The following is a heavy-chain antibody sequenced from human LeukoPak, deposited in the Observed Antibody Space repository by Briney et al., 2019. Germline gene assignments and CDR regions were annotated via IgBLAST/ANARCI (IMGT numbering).Heavy chain of an antibody. D-gene: IGHD3-9*01. CDR2: IKQDGSEK. V-gene: IGHV3-7*01. CDR1: GFTFSSYW. CDR3: ARGQYFDWPYFDY. J-gene: IGHJ4*02. Sequence: GGSLRLSCAASGFTFSSYWMSWVRQAPGKGLEWVANIKQDGSEKYYVDSVKGRFTISRDNAKNSLYLQMSSLRAEDTAVYYCARGQYFDWPYFDYWGQGTLVTVSS.